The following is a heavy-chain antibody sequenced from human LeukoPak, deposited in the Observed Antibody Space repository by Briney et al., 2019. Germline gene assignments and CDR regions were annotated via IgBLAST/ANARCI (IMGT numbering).Heavy chain of an antibody. CDR2: ISSSGSTI. CDR1: GFTFSGYE. CDR3: ARDRGVYCNGGTCEAPY. D-gene: IGHD2-15*01. J-gene: IGHJ4*02. Sequence: GRSLRLSCVASGFTFSGYEMNWVRQAPGKGLEWLSYISSSGSTIYYADSVKGRFTISRDNAKNSLYLQMNSLRAEDTAVYYCARDRGVYCNGGTCEAPYWGQGTLVTVSS. V-gene: IGHV3-48*03.